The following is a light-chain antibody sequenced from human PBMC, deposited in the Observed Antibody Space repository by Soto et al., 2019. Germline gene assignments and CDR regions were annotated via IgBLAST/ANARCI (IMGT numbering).Light chain of an antibody. J-gene: IGLJ1*01. V-gene: IGLV2-8*01. CDR2: EVT. CDR3: ASYAGGNQV. Sequence: QSALTQPPSASGSPGQSVTISCTGTSSDVGGYNFVSWYQQHPGKAPKLMIYEVTKRPSGVPDRFSGSKSGNTASLTVSGLLSEDEADYYCASYAGGNQVFGTGTKLPS. CDR1: SSDVGGYNF.